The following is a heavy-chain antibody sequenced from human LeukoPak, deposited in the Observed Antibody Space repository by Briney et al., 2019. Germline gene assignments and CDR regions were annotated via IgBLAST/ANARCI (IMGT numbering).Heavy chain of an antibody. CDR2: INQDGSAR. D-gene: IGHD1-7*01. Sequence: GGSLRLSCAASGFTLSGHWMTWVRQAPGKGLEWVANINQDGSARYYVDSVKGRFTISRDNAKNSMYLQMNSLRAEDTAVYYCARWDIRGTAHQLDYWGQGTLVTVSS. CDR3: ARWDIRGTAHQLDY. V-gene: IGHV3-7*01. CDR1: GFTLSGHW. J-gene: IGHJ4*02.